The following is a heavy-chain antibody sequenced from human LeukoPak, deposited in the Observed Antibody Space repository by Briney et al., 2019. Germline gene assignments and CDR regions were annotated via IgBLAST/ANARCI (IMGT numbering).Heavy chain of an antibody. V-gene: IGHV1-46*01. Sequence: ASVKVSCKASGYTFSSYSVHWVRQAPGQGLDWMGIINPSGGSTSYAQKFQGRVIMTRDTSTSTVYMQLSSLRSEDTAVHYCARAISPVAYYGMDVWGQGTTVTVSS. CDR3: ARAISPVAYYGMDV. CDR2: INPSGGST. D-gene: IGHD3-3*01. CDR1: GYTFSSYS. J-gene: IGHJ6*02.